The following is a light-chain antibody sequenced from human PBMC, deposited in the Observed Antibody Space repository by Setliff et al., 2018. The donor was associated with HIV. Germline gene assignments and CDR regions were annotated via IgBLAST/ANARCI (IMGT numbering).Light chain of an antibody. CDR3: SSYTSSSTIYV. Sequence: QSALAQPASVSGSPGQSITISCTGTSSDVGGYNYVSWYQQHPGKAPKVMIYDVSKRPSGVSNRFSGSKSGNTASLTISGLQAEDEADYYCSSYTSSSTIYVFGSGTKVTVL. J-gene: IGLJ1*01. V-gene: IGLV2-14*03. CDR1: SSDVGGYNY. CDR2: DVS.